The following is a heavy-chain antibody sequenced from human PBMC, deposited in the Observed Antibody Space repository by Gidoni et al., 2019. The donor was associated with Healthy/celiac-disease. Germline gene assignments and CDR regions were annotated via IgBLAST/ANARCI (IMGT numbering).Heavy chain of an antibody. CDR2: INHSGST. J-gene: IGHJ4*02. V-gene: IGHV4-34*01. D-gene: IGHD3-22*01. Sequence: QVQLQPWGAGLLKPSETLSLTCAVYGGSFSGYYWSWLRTHPGKGLEWIGEINHSGSTNYNPSLKSRATISVDTSKNQFSLKLSSVTAADTAVYYCARVLITYYDDSSGYALDYWGQGTLVTVSS. CDR1: GGSFSGYY. CDR3: ARVLITYYDDSSGYALDY.